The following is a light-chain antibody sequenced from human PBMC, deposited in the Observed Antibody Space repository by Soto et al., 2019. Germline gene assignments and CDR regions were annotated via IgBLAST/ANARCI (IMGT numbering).Light chain of an antibody. V-gene: IGLV1-40*01. CDR2: ANN. Sequence: QSVLTQPPSVSGAPRQRVTISCTGSSSNNGAGRDVHWYRQLPGTAPKLLIYANNNRPAGVPDRFSASKSGTSASLAITGLQAEDEADYYCQSYDISLSGYVFATGTKVTVL. CDR1: SSNNGAGRD. J-gene: IGLJ1*01. CDR3: QSYDISLSGYV.